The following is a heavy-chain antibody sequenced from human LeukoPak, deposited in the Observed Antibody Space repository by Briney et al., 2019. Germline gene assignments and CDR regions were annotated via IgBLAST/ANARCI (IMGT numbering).Heavy chain of an antibody. CDR3: AKGLRTGVGPYMGYHYYMDV. D-gene: IGHD3-16*01. V-gene: IGHV3-23*01. J-gene: IGHJ6*03. CDR1: GFTFSSYA. Sequence: GGSLRLSCAASGFTFSSYAMSWVRQAPGKGLKWVSTINDNGDGTYYADSVKGRFTISRDNSYNTVSLQMNSLRDEDTGVYYCAKGLRTGVGPYMGYHYYMDVWGKGASVTVS. CDR2: INDNGDGT.